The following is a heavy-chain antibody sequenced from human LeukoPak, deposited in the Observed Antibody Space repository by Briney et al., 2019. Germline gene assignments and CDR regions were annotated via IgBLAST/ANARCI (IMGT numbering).Heavy chain of an antibody. D-gene: IGHD6-6*01. V-gene: IGHV3-23*01. J-gene: IGHJ4*02. CDR3: AKTKSSYYFDF. CDR1: GFTFSGQS. Sequence: PGGSLRLSCAASGFTFSGQSMTWVRQAPGKGLEWVSSIVGDASSAYYADSVKDRFTISRDNSKNTLYLQMNSLRAEDTAVYYCAKTKSSYYFDFWGQGTLVTVSS. CDR2: IVGDASSA.